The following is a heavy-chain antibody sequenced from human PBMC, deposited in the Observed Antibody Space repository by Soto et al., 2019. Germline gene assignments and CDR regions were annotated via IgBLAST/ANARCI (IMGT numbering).Heavy chain of an antibody. Sequence: PGESLKISCKGSGYSFTSYWIGWVRQMPGKGLEWMGNIYPGGSDTRYSPSFQGQVTMSADKSISAAYLQWSSLRASDTAMYYCARLMAGYSYGLDYWGQGTLVTVSS. D-gene: IGHD5-18*01. CDR3: ARLMAGYSYGLDY. V-gene: IGHV5-51*01. CDR1: GYSFTSYW. CDR2: IYPGGSDT. J-gene: IGHJ4*02.